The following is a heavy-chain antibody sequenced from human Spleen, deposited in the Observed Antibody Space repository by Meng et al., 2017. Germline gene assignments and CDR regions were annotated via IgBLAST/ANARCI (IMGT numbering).Heavy chain of an antibody. CDR2: INHSGST. V-gene: IGHV4-34*01. D-gene: IGHD5-24*01. CDR3: ARDQQDARWQQSYWFDS. CDR1: GGSFSDYY. Sequence: QTRSLTGVVSGGSFSDYYWSWIRQPPGKGLEWIGEINHSGSTNYNPSLESRATISVDTSQNNLSLKLSSVTAADSAVYYCARDQQDARWQQSYWFDSWGPGTLVTVSS. J-gene: IGHJ5*01.